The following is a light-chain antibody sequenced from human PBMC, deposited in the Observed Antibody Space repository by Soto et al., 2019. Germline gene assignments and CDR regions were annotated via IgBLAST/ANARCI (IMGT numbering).Light chain of an antibody. V-gene: IGKV1-5*03. CDR2: EAS. Sequence: DIQMTQSPSTLSASVGDRVTITCRASQSINSWLAWYQQKPGKAPKLLIYEASNLKSVVPSRFSGSGSATEFILTISSLQPDDFGTYYCEDYSSLSGLTFGGGTKVDIK. J-gene: IGKJ4*01. CDR3: EDYSSLSGLT. CDR1: QSINSW.